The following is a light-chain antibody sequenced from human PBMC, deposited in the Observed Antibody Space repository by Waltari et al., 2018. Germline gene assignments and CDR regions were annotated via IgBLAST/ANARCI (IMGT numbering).Light chain of an antibody. J-gene: IGKJ1*01. CDR2: GAS. Sequence: EIVLTQSPGTLSLSPGDTATLSCSASQSVSRSLAWYQQKPGQAPRLLIYGASSRPTGVPDRFSGSGCGTDFSLTISRLEREDFAVYYCQHYVRLPVSFGQGTKVEIK. CDR3: QHYVRLPVS. V-gene: IGKV3-20*01. CDR1: QSVSRS.